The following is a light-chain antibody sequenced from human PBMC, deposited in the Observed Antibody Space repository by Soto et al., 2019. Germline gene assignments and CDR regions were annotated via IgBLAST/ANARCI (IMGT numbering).Light chain of an antibody. CDR2: DAS. V-gene: IGKV3-15*01. CDR1: QSVSSN. Sequence: EIVMTQSPGTLSVSPGERATLSCRASQSVSSNLAWYQQKPGQAPRLLISDASTRATGIPARFSGSGSGTEFTLTVSSLQSEDFAVYYCQVYTSLPQTFGQGTKVDIK. J-gene: IGKJ1*01. CDR3: QVYTSLPQT.